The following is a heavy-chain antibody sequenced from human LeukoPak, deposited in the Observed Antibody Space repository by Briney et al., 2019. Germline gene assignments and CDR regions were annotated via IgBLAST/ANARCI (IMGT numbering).Heavy chain of an antibody. V-gene: IGHV1-69*04. CDR3: AREPFGETRLKGQTFDY. D-gene: IGHD3-10*01. CDR2: IIPILGIA. CDR1: GGTFSSYA. Sequence: SVKVSCKASGGTFSSYAISWVRQAPGRGLEWMGRIIPILGIANYAQKFQGRVTITADKSTSTAYMELSSLRSEDTAVYYCAREPFGETRLKGQTFDYWGQGTLVTVSS. J-gene: IGHJ4*02.